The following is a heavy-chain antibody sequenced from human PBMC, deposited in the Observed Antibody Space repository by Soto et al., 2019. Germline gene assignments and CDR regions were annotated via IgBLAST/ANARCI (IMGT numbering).Heavy chain of an antibody. D-gene: IGHD3-9*01. CDR1: GFTFQNYA. J-gene: IGHJ6*02. CDR2: ISYAGDIE. CDR3: AREFDALDV. V-gene: IGHV3-30-3*01. Sequence: QLIESGGGVGQLGTSLSLSCVASGFTFQNYAMHWVRQAPGKGLEWLGVISYAGDIESYADSVEDRLTISRDNAKNTVYLEIHSLRVEDTAVYFCAREFDALDVWGRGTTVVVSS.